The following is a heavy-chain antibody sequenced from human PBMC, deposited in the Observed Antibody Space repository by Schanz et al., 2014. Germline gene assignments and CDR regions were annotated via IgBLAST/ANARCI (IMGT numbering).Heavy chain of an antibody. Sequence: QVQVVQSGGGLVKPGGSLRLSCAASGFVFGDYYMTWIRQAPGKGLEWLSYISDSGTYTNYADSVKGRFTISRDNAKSSLYLQMNSLRAEDTAVYYCAKGRFGELSAFDIWGQGTMVNVSS. CDR2: ISDSGTYT. D-gene: IGHD3-10*01. CDR3: AKGRFGELSAFDI. J-gene: IGHJ3*02. V-gene: IGHV3-11*05. CDR1: GFVFGDYY.